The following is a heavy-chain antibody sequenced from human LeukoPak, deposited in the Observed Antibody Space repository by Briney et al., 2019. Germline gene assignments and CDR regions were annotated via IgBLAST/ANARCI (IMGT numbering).Heavy chain of an antibody. CDR1: GFTFSSYS. CDR2: ISSSSSTI. Sequence: PGGSLRLSFAASGFTFSSYSMNWVRQAPGKGLEWVSYISSSSSTIYYADSVKGRFTISRDNAKNSLYLQLNSLRAEDTAVYYCASNSYDSSGYYSTWGQGTLVTVSS. CDR3: ASNSYDSSGYYST. J-gene: IGHJ5*02. D-gene: IGHD3-22*01. V-gene: IGHV3-48*01.